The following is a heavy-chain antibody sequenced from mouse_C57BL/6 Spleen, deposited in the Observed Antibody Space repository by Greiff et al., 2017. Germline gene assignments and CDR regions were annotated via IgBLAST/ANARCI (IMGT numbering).Heavy chain of an antibody. CDR2: IYPGDGDT. Sequence: VKLVESGPELVKPGASVKISCKASGYAFSSSWMNWVKQRPGKGLEWIGRIYPGDGDTNYNGKFKGKATLTADKSSSTAYMQLSSLTSEDSAVYFCARSTTVVATDFDYWGQGTTLTVSS. CDR1: GYAFSSSW. J-gene: IGHJ2*01. V-gene: IGHV1-82*01. D-gene: IGHD1-1*01. CDR3: ARSTTVVATDFDY.